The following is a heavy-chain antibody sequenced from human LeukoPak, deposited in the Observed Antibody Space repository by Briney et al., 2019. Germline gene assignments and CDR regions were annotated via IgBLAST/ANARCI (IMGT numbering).Heavy chain of an antibody. V-gene: IGHV4-4*07. Sequence: SETLSLTCTVSGGSISSYYWSWIRQPAGKGLEWIGRIYTSGSTNYNPSLKSRVTISVDTSKNQFSLKLSSVTAADTAVYYCARDMDTAMPGSYWGQGTLVTVSS. D-gene: IGHD5-18*01. CDR3: ARDMDTAMPGSY. J-gene: IGHJ4*02. CDR2: IYTSGST. CDR1: GGSISSYY.